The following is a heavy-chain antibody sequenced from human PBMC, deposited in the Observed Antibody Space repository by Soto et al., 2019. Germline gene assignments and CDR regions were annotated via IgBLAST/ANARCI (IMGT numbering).Heavy chain of an antibody. J-gene: IGHJ4*02. Sequence: VGSLRLSCAASGFNFSSYAMSWVRQAPGKGLEWVSAISGSGGSTYYADSVKGRFTISRDNSKNTLYLQMNSLRAEDTAVYYCAKWGEILPGYSPYYFDNWGQGTLVTLYS. D-gene: IGHD3-9*01. V-gene: IGHV3-23*01. CDR3: AKWGEILPGYSPYYFDN. CDR2: ISGSGGST. CDR1: GFNFSSYA.